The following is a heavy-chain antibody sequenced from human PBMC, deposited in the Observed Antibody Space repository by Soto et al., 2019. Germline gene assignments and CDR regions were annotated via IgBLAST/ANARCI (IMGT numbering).Heavy chain of an antibody. CDR3: ARPRYCSGGRCYNNFDY. Sequence: QVQLVQSGAEVKKPGSSVKVSCKASGGTFSSYTISWVRQAPGQGLEWMGGIVPIFGTTNYAQKFQGRVTITADESTSTAYMELSNLRSEDTAVYYCARPRYCSGGRCYNNFDYWGQGTLVTVSS. J-gene: IGHJ4*02. D-gene: IGHD2-15*01. V-gene: IGHV1-69*12. CDR2: IVPIFGTT. CDR1: GGTFSSYT.